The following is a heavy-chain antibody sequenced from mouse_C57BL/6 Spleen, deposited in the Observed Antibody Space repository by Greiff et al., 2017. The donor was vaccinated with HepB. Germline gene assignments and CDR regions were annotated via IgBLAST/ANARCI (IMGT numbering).Heavy chain of an antibody. Sequence: VQRVESGAELVRPGASVTLSCKASGYTFTDYEMHWVKQTPVHGLEWIGAIDPETGGTAYNQKFKGKAILTADKSSSTAYMELRSLTSEDSAVYYCTRIQGGYWGQGTTLTVSS. CDR2: IDPETGGT. CDR1: GYTFTDYE. CDR3: TRIQGGY. J-gene: IGHJ2*01. V-gene: IGHV1-15*01.